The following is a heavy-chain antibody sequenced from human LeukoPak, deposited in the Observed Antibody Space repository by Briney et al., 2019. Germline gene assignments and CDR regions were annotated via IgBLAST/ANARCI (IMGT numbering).Heavy chain of an antibody. D-gene: IGHD2-15*01. J-gene: IGHJ6*02. V-gene: IGHV3-23*01. CDR2: ISGSGGST. CDR1: GFTFSSYA. CDR3: AKVVVAATVYYYYGMDV. Sequence: GGSLRLSCAAPGFTFSSYAMSWVRQAPGKGLEWVSVISGSGGSTYYADSVQGRFTISRDNSKNTLYLQMSSLRAEDTAVYYCAKVVVAATVYYYYGMDVWGQGTTVTVSS.